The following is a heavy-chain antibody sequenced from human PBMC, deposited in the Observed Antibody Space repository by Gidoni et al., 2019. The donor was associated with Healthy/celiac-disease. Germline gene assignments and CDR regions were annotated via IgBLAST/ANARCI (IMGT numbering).Heavy chain of an antibody. Sequence: QVQLQESGPGLVKPSETLSLTCTVSGGSVSSGSYYWSWIRQPPGKGLEWIGYIYYSGSTNYNPSLKSRVTISVDTSKNQFSLKLSSVTAADTAVYYCARVLYYYDSSGYYYFDYWGQGTLVTVSS. D-gene: IGHD3-22*01. CDR3: ARVLYYYDSSGYYYFDY. CDR1: GGSVSSGSYY. CDR2: IYYSGST. J-gene: IGHJ4*02. V-gene: IGHV4-61*01.